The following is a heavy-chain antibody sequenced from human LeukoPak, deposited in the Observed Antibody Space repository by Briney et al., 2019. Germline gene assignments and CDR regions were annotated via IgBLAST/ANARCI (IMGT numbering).Heavy chain of an antibody. CDR2: INSDGSST. J-gene: IGHJ4*02. CDR1: GFTFSSYW. CDR3: ARTLDILTGYYPPGRHTHYFDY. D-gene: IGHD3-9*01. V-gene: IGHV3-74*01. Sequence: PGGSLRLSCAASGFTFSSYWMHWVRQAPGKGLVWVSRINSDGSSTSYADSVKGRFTISRDNSKNTLYLQMNSLRAEDTAVYYCARTLDILTGYYPPGRHTHYFDYWGQGTLVTVSS.